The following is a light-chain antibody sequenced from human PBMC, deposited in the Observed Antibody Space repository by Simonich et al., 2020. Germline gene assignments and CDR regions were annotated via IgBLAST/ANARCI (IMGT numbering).Light chain of an antibody. J-gene: IGLJ3*02. CDR3: CSYAGSSTLV. CDR1: SSDVGSYNL. Sequence: QSALTQPASVSGSPGQSITFPCPGTSSDVGSYNLVPWYQQHPGKAPKLMIYEGSKRPSGVSNRFSGSKSGNTASLTISGLQAEDEADYYCCSYAGSSTLVFGGGTKLTVL. CDR2: EGS. V-gene: IGLV2-23*01.